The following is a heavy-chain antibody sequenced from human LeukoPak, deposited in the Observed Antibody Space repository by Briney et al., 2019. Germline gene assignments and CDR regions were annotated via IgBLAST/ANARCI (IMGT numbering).Heavy chain of an antibody. Sequence: GGSLRLSCAASGFTVSSNYMSWVRQAPGKGLEWVSVIYSGGSTYYADSVKGRFTISRDNSKNTLYLQMNSLRAEDTAVYYCAKDSHSSGSFGRFDYWGQGTLVTVSS. CDR2: IYSGGST. CDR1: GFTVSSNY. D-gene: IGHD3-10*01. CDR3: AKDSHSSGSFGRFDY. J-gene: IGHJ4*02. V-gene: IGHV3-53*01.